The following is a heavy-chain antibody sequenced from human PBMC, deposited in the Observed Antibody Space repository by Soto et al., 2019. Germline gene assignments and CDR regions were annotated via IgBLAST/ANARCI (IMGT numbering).Heavy chain of an antibody. Sequence: GASVKVSCKASGYTFTGYYLHWVRQAPGQGLEWMGWINPNSGGTSYAQRFQGRVTMTSDTSVTTTYMEVSRLRSDDTAVYYCARNCAGDCQPYDALDIWGQGTMVTVS. CDR3: ARNCAGDCQPYDALDI. CDR1: GYTFTGYY. V-gene: IGHV1-2*02. J-gene: IGHJ3*02. CDR2: INPNSGGT. D-gene: IGHD2-21*02.